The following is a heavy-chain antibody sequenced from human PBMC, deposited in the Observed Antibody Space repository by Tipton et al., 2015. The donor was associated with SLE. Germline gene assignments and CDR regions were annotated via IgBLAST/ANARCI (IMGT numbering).Heavy chain of an antibody. J-gene: IGHJ6*03. CDR3: AANQLNYPGSVEDYTDV. CDR1: GGSFANYQ. CDR2: VYDRGTT. V-gene: IGHV4-59*01. D-gene: IGHD4-23*01. Sequence: TLSLTCTASGGSFANYQWNWIRQSPERGLEWLGYVYDRGTTNYDPSVMSRIIISFDTSKSQVSLKLFSVTPADTAVYYCAANQLNYPGSVEDYTDVWGKGTTVTVSS.